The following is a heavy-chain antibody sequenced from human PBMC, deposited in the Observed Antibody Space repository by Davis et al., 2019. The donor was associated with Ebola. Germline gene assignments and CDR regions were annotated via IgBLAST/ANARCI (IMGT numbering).Heavy chain of an antibody. Sequence: GGSLRLSCAASGFTFSSYGMHWARQAPGKGLEWVAVISYDGSNKYYADSVKGRFTISRDNSKNTLYLQMNSLRAEDTAVYYCAKLEMATIGWGQGTLVTVSS. CDR2: ISYDGSNK. CDR3: AKLEMATIG. V-gene: IGHV3-30*18. CDR1: GFTFSSYG. D-gene: IGHD5-24*01. J-gene: IGHJ4*02.